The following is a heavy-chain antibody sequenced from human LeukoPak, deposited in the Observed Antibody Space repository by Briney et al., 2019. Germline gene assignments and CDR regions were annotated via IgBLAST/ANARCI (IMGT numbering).Heavy chain of an antibody. CDR1: GGLTGSGXYY. CDR3: GRAPSS. J-gene: IGHJ5*02. D-gene: IGHD2-15*01. V-gene: IGHV4-39*01. CDR2: HYYNGNT. Sequence: LXLTXTVSGGLTGSGXYYWGWLRQPPGKGLEGIGSHYYNGNTYYNPSLKSRVTISVDTSKSQFSLTLTSVTAADTAVYFCGRAPSSWGQGILVTVSS.